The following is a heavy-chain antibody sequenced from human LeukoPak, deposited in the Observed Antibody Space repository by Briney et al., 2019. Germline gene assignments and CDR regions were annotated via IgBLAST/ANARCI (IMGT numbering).Heavy chain of an antibody. J-gene: IGHJ6*02. D-gene: IGHD5-24*01. CDR2: ISSGGSSI. Sequence: PGGSLRLSCAASGFTFNTYEMNWVRQAPGKGVEWVSYISSGGSSIYYADSVKGRFTISRDNAKNSLYLQMNSLRAEDTAVYYCARRQFYYYGMDVWGQGTTVTVSS. CDR3: ARRQFYYYGMDV. CDR1: GFTFNTYE. V-gene: IGHV3-48*03.